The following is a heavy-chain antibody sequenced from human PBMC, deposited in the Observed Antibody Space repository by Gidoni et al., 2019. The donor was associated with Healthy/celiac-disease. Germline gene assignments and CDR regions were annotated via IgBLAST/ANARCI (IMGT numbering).Heavy chain of an antibody. V-gene: IGHV3-30*04. CDR1: GFTFSSYA. Sequence: QVQLVESGGGVVQPGRSLRLSCAASGFTFSSYAMHWVRQAPGKGLEWVAVISYDGSNKYYADSVKGRFTISRDNSKNTLYLQMNSLRAEDTAVYYCARVTAAAGTGYYYYGMDVWGQGTTVTVSS. J-gene: IGHJ6*02. D-gene: IGHD6-13*01. CDR2: ISYDGSNK. CDR3: ARVTAAAGTGYYYYGMDV.